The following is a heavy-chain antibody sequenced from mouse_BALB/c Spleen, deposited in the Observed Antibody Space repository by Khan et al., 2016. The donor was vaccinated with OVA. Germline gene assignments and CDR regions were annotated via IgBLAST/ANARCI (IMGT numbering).Heavy chain of an antibody. CDR2: ISSGGTYT. V-gene: IGHV5-6*01. Sequence: EVELVESGGDLVKPGGSLKLSCAASGFIFSSYGMSWVRQTPDKRLEWVATISSGGTYTYYPDSVQGRFTISRDNAKNPLSLQMSSLKSEDTAMYYCIRCITTTTGDYYAMDYWGQGTSVTVSS. CDR1: GFIFSSYG. CDR3: IRCITTTTGDYYAMDY. J-gene: IGHJ4*01. D-gene: IGHD1-2*01.